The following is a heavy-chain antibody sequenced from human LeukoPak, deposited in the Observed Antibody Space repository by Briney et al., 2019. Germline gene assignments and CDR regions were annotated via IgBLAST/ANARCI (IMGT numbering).Heavy chain of an antibody. J-gene: IGHJ6*03. CDR3: AKGRGWEASYYYYYMDV. CDR1: GFTFSDYA. V-gene: IGHV3-23*01. CDR2: LSGNGGST. Sequence: PGRTLRLSCAAAGFTFSDYAMSWVRQAPGKGLEWISGLSGNGGSTYYADSVKGRFAISRDNSKNTLYLQMNSLRAEDTAVYYCAKGRGWEASYYYYYMDVWGRGTTVTISS. D-gene: IGHD1-26*01.